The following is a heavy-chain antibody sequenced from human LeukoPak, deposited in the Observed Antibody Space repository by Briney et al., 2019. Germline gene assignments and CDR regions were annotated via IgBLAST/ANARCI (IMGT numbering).Heavy chain of an antibody. Sequence: SGGSLRLSCAAFGFTFSSYLMHWVRQVPGKGLVWVSRINTGGSSTAYADSVKGRFTISRDNAKNTLYLQMNSLRAEGTAVYYCARSNQADDYWGQGTLVTVSS. CDR2: INTGGSST. J-gene: IGHJ4*02. V-gene: IGHV3-74*01. D-gene: IGHD4-11*01. CDR1: GFTFSSYL. CDR3: ARSNQADDY.